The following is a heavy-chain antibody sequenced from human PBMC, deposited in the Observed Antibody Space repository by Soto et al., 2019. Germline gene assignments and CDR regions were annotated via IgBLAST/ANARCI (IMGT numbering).Heavy chain of an antibody. CDR2: ISGSGGST. D-gene: IGHD4-17*01. Sequence: GESLKISCAASGFTFSSYAMSWVRQAPGKGLEWVSAISGSGGSTYYADSVKGRFTISRDNSKNTLYLQMNSLRAEDTAVYYCAKDLTRFDYGGLYYFDYWGQGTLVTVSS. CDR1: GFTFSSYA. J-gene: IGHJ4*02. CDR3: AKDLTRFDYGGLYYFDY. V-gene: IGHV3-23*01.